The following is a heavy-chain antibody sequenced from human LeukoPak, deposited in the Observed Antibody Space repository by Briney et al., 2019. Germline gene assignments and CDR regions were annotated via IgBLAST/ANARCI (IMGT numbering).Heavy chain of an antibody. V-gene: IGHV3-30*04. D-gene: IGHD3-10*01. CDR2: ISYDGSNK. Sequence: GRSLRLSCAASGFTFSSYAMHWVRQAPGKGLEWVAVISYDGSNKYYADSVKGRFTISRDNSKNTLYLQMNSLRAEDTAVYYCAREYGSGSSTDYWGQGALVTVSS. CDR1: GFTFSSYA. CDR3: AREYGSGSSTDY. J-gene: IGHJ4*02.